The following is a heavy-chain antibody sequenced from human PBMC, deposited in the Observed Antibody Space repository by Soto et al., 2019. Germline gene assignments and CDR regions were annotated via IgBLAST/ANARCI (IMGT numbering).Heavy chain of an antibody. J-gene: IGHJ6*02. V-gene: IGHV3-7*03. CDR2: IKQDGSEK. CDR3: ARDFALPPDYYYYGMDV. Sequence: PVGSLRLSCAASGFTFSSYWMSWVRQAPGKGLEWVANIKQDGSEKYYVDSVKGRFTISRDNAKNSLYLQMNSLRAEDTAVYYCARDFALPPDYYYYGMDVWGQGTTVTVSS. CDR1: GFTFSSYW.